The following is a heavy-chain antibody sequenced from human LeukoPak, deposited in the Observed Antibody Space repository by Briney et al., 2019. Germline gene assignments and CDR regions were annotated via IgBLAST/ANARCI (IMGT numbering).Heavy chain of an antibody. D-gene: IGHD2-2*03. CDR2: ISAYNGNT. J-gene: IGHJ5*02. CDR1: GGTFSSYG. V-gene: IGHV1-18*01. Sequence: GASVKVSCKASGGTFSSYGISWVRQAPGQGLEWMGWISAYNGNTNYAQKLQGRVTMTTDTSTSTAYMELSSLRSEDTAVYYCARDREYLDIVVVPAAPHRWFDPWGQGTLVTVSS. CDR3: ARDREYLDIVVVPAAPHRWFDP.